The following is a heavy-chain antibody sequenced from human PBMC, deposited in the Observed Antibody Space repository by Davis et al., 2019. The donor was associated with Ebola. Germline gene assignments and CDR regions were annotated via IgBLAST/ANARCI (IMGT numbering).Heavy chain of an antibody. CDR2: IWYDGSNK. V-gene: IGHV3-33*01. Sequence: PGGSLRLSCAASGFTFSSYGMHWVRQAPGKGLEWVAVIWYDGSNKYYADSVKGRFTISRDNSKNTLYLQMNSLRAEDTAVYYCARDRPRWELLRGSGEYFQHWGQGTLVTVSS. J-gene: IGHJ1*01. CDR1: GFTFSSYG. D-gene: IGHD1-26*01. CDR3: ARDRPRWELLRGSGEYFQH.